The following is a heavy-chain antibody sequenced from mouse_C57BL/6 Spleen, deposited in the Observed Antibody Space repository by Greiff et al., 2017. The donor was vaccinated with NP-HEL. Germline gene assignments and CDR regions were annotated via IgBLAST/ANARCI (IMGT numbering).Heavy chain of an antibody. Sequence: VQLQQSGAELVRPGASVKLSCTASGFNIKDDYMHWVKQRPEQGLEWIGWIDPENGDTEYASKFQGKATITADTSSNTAYLQLSSLTSEDTAVYYCTTRGGNYVGAYWGQGTLVTVSA. CDR1: GFNIKDDY. CDR2: IDPENGDT. D-gene: IGHD2-1*01. J-gene: IGHJ3*01. V-gene: IGHV14-4*01. CDR3: TTRGGNYVGAY.